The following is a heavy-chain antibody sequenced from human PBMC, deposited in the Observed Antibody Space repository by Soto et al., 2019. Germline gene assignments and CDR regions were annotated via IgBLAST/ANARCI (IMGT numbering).Heavy chain of an antibody. CDR3: AHHPYDYISP. D-gene: IGHD3-16*01. V-gene: IGHV2-5*02. J-gene: IGHJ5*02. CDR1: GFSLSTSGVG. CDR2: IYWDDDK. Sequence: QITLKESGPTLVKPTQTLTLTCTFSGFSLSTSGVGVGWIRQPPGKALEWLALIYWDDDKRYSPSLKSRLALTKDTSKNQVVLTMTNMDPMDTATYYCAHHPYDYISPWGPGTLVIVSS.